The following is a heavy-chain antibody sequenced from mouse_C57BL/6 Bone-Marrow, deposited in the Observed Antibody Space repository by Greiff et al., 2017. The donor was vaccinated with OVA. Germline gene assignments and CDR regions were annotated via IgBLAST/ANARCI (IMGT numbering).Heavy chain of an antibody. CDR3: ARSYYYSSSYWYFDV. CDR1: GYTFTSYW. V-gene: IGHV1-55*01. Sequence: QVQLQQSGAELVKPGASVKMSCKASGYTFTSYWITWVKQRPGQGLEWIGDIYPGSGSTNYNEKFKSKATLTVDTSSSTAYMQLSSLTSEDSAVYYCARSYYYSSSYWYFDVWGTGTTVTVSS. J-gene: IGHJ1*03. CDR2: IYPGSGST. D-gene: IGHD1-1*01.